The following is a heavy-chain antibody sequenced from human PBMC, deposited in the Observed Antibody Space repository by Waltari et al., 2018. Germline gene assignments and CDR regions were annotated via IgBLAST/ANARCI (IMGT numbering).Heavy chain of an antibody. D-gene: IGHD3-3*01. Sequence: QVQLQQWGAGLLKPSETLSLTCDVYGGSFSGSYWSWIRPPPGNGLEWIGEINHSGSTNYNPSLKSRVTISVDTSKNQFSLKLSSVTAADTAVYYCARGRLLRFLEWSYYYGMDVWGQGTTVTVSS. V-gene: IGHV4-34*01. CDR1: GGSFSGSY. CDR3: ARGRLLRFLEWSYYYGMDV. CDR2: INHSGST. J-gene: IGHJ6*02.